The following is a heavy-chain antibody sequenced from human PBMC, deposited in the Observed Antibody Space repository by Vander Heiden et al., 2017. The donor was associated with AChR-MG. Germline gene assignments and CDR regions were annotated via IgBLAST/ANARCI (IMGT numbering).Heavy chain of an antibody. Sequence: EVQLVESGGGLVQPGGSLRLYCAASGFTLSSYSMNWGRQAPGKGLEWVSYISRSSTTIYYAGSVKGRFTVSRDNAKNSLYLQMNSLRAEDTAVYYCARDSNWDFDYWGQGTLVTVSS. CDR2: ISRSSTTI. V-gene: IGHV3-48*01. CDR1: GFTLSSYS. D-gene: IGHD1-1*01. J-gene: IGHJ4*02. CDR3: ARDSNWDFDY.